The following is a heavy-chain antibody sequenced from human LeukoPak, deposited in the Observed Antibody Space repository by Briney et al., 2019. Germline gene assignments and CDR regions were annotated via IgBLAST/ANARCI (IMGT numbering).Heavy chain of an antibody. V-gene: IGHV4-34*01. J-gene: IGHJ4*02. Sequence: SETLSLTCAVYGGSFSGYYWSWIRQPPGKGLEWIAEINHSGSTNYNPSLKSRVTISIDTSKNQFSLKVSSVTAADTAVYYCARGQYRRDYWGQGTLVTVSS. CDR2: INHSGST. CDR1: GGSFSGYY. CDR3: ARGQYRRDY. D-gene: IGHD5-18*01.